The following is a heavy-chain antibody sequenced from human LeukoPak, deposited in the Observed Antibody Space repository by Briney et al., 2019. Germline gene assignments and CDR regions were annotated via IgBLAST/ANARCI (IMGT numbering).Heavy chain of an antibody. Sequence: ASVKVSCKASGYTFTGYYMHWVRQAPGQGLEWMGWINPNSGGTNYAQKFQGRVTMTRDTSTSTVYMELSSLRSEDTAVYYCARDPDYSSGWSQFDYWGQGTLVTVSS. J-gene: IGHJ4*02. CDR1: GYTFTGYY. V-gene: IGHV1-2*02. D-gene: IGHD6-19*01. CDR2: INPNSGGT. CDR3: ARDPDYSSGWSQFDY.